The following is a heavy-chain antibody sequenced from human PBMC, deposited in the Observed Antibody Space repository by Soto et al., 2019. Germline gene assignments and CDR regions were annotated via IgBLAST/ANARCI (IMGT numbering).Heavy chain of an antibody. J-gene: IGHJ3*02. D-gene: IGHD1-20*01. Sequence: SETLSLTCTVSGGSISRGVYYWSWIRQPPGKGLEWIGYIYYSGSTYYNPSLKSRVTISVDTSKNQFSLKLSSVTAADTAVYYCARVRHINAFDIWGQGTMVTVSS. CDR2: IYYSGST. CDR3: ARVRHINAFDI. V-gene: IGHV4-30-4*01. CDR1: GGSISRGVYY.